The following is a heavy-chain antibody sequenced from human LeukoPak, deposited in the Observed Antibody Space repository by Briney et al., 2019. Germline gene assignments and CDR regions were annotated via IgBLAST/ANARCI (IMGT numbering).Heavy chain of an antibody. CDR3: ARDATPDGIIFDY. CDR2: INQDGSEK. J-gene: IGHJ4*02. Sequence: GGSLRLCCAASGFTFSSHWMNWIRQTQGKRLESMANINQDGSEKYYVDSVKARFTISRDNAKNSLYLQMNSLRAEDTAVYYCARDATPDGIIFDYWGQGTLVTVSS. V-gene: IGHV3-7*05. CDR1: GFTFSSHW. D-gene: IGHD3-16*01.